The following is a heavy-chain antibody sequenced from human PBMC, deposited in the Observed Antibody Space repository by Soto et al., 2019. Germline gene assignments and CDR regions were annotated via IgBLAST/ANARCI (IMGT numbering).Heavy chain of an antibody. Sequence: PGGSLRLSCAASGFTFSNYAMSWVRQAPGKGLEWVSAITNSGDRTYYADSVKGRFTISRDNSKNTLYVQMNSLGAEDTAVYWCARGIRNYYGVDVWGQGTTVTVSS. V-gene: IGHV3-23*01. CDR1: GFTFSNYA. CDR2: ITNSGDRT. J-gene: IGHJ6*02. CDR3: ARGIRNYYGVDV.